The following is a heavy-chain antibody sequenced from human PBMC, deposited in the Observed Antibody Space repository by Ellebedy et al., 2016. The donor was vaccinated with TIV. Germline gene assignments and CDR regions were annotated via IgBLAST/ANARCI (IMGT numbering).Heavy chain of an antibody. CDR3: AAVDWYHYDDTGPNWFDT. CDR2: ISYKGNT. D-gene: IGHD3-22*01. J-gene: IGHJ5*02. Sequence: MPGGSLRLSCTVSGASISSYFWSWIRQPPGKGLEWLGYISYKGNTNYNPSLGSLITISVATSKNQFSLNLSSVTAADTAVYYCAAVDWYHYDDTGPNWFDTWGQGTLVTVSS. V-gene: IGHV4-59*01. CDR1: GASISSYF.